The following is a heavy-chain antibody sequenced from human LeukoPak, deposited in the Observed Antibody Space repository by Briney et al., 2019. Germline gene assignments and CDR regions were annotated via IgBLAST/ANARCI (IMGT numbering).Heavy chain of an antibody. CDR1: GFTFSNYW. CDR3: ANGGTYSSGP. V-gene: IGHV3-7*01. Sequence: PGGSLRLSCAASGFTFSNYWMTWVRQAPGKGLEWVANIKKDGSEKNYVGSVKGRFTISRDNAKNSLYLQMNSLRAEDTAVYYCANGGTYSSGPWGQGTLVTVSS. D-gene: IGHD3-22*01. J-gene: IGHJ5*02. CDR2: IKKDGSEK.